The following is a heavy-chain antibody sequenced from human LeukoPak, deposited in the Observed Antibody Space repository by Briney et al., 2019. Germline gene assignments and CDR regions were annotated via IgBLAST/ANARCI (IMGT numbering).Heavy chain of an antibody. CDR2: IYCSGST. D-gene: IGHD6-6*01. Sequence: SSETLSLTCTVSGGSISSYYWSWIRQPPGKGLEWIGYIYCSGSTNYNPSLKSRVTISVDTSKNQFSLKLRSVTAADTAVYYCARAYSSSSNFDYWGQGTLVTVSS. CDR1: GGSISSYY. CDR3: ARAYSSSSNFDY. J-gene: IGHJ4*02. V-gene: IGHV4-59*01.